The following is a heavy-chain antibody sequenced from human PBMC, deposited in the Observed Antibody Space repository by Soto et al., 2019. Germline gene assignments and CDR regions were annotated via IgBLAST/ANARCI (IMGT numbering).Heavy chain of an antibody. CDR3: AREDTAMAPGRYYYGMDV. D-gene: IGHD5-18*01. CDR1: GYTFTSYG. Sequence: SVKVSCKASGYTFTSYGISWVRQAPGQGLEWMGWISAYNGNTNYAQKLQGRVTMTTDTSTNTAYMELRSLRSDDTAVYYCAREDTAMAPGRYYYGMDVWGQGTTVTVSS. J-gene: IGHJ6*02. V-gene: IGHV1-18*04. CDR2: ISAYNGNT.